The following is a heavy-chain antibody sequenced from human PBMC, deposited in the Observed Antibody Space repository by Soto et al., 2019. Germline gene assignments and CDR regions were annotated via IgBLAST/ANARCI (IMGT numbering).Heavy chain of an antibody. Sequence: GGSLRLSCAASGFTFSSYWLGWVRQVPGKGLEWVANIKEDGSEKYYVDSMKGQFTISRDNAKNSLYLQMSSLRAEDTAVYYCARCGRYGFEWFYYYAMDVWGQGTTVTVSS. CDR2: IKEDGSEK. J-gene: IGHJ6*02. CDR1: GFTFSSYW. D-gene: IGHD3-3*01. V-gene: IGHV3-7*01. CDR3: ARCGRYGFEWFYYYAMDV.